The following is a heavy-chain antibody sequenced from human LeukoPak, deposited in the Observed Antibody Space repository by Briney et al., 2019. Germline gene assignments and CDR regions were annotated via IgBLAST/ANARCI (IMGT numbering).Heavy chain of an antibody. CDR3: AREARERYFDWLYPSYMDV. V-gene: IGHV4-61*02. J-gene: IGHJ6*03. Sequence: PSETLSLTCTVSGGSISSGSYYWSWIRQPAGNGLEWIGRIYTSGSTNYNPSLKSRVTISVDTSKNQFSLKLSSVTAADTAVYYCAREARERYFDWLYPSYMDVWGKGTTVTISS. D-gene: IGHD3-9*01. CDR1: GGSISSGSYY. CDR2: IYTSGST.